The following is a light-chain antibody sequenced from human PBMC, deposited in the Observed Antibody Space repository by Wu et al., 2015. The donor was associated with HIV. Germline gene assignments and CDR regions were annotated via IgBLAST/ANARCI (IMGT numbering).Light chain of an antibody. CDR1: QSISNW. CDR2: KAS. Sequence: DIQMTQSPSTLSASVGDRVTITCRASQSISNWLAWYQQKPGKAPKLLIYKASSLESGVPSTFSGSGSGTEFTLTISSLQPDDFATYYCQHYNSYPWTFGQGPRWKSN. CDR3: QHYNSYPWT. J-gene: IGKJ1*01. V-gene: IGKV1-5*03.